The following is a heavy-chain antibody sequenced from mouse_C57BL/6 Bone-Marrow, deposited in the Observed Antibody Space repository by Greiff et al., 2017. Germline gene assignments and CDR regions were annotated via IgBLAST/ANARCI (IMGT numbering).Heavy chain of an antibody. D-gene: IGHD2-3*01. Sequence: EVQGVESGGGLVQPGGSMKLSCAASGFTFSDAWMDWVRQSPEKGLEWVAEIRNKANNHATYYAESVKGRFTISRDDSKSSVYLQMNSLRAEDTGIYYCTVGLLRFYYFDYWGQGTTLTVSS. CDR2: IRNKANNHAT. J-gene: IGHJ2*01. CDR1: GFTFSDAW. CDR3: TVGLLRFYYFDY. V-gene: IGHV6-6*01.